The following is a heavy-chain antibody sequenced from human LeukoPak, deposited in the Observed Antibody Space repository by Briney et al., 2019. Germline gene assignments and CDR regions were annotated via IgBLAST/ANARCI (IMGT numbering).Heavy chain of an antibody. D-gene: IGHD7-27*01. CDR1: GYSFTSYW. CDR3: ARATNWGLYYFDF. Sequence: GESLKISCKGSGYSFTSYWIGWGRQMPGKGLEWMGIIYPGDSDTRYSPSFQGQVTISADKSISTVYLQWSSLKASDTGMYYCARATNWGLYYFDFWGQGTLVTVSS. J-gene: IGHJ4*02. V-gene: IGHV5-51*01. CDR2: IYPGDSDT.